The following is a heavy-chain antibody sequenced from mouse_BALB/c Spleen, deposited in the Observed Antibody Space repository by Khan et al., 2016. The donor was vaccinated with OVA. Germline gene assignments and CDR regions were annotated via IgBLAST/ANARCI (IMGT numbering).Heavy chain of an antibody. CDR3: ARDGSRYNYAMDY. Sequence: DVQLQESGPGLVKPSQSLSLTCTVTGYSITSDYAWNWIRQFPGNKLEWMGYISYSGSTSYNPSLKSRISITRDTSKNPFFLQLNSVTTEDTATYYCARDGSRYNYAMDYWGQGTAVTVSS. J-gene: IGHJ4*01. V-gene: IGHV3-2*02. CDR2: ISYSGST. CDR1: GYSITSDYA. D-gene: IGHD2-3*01.